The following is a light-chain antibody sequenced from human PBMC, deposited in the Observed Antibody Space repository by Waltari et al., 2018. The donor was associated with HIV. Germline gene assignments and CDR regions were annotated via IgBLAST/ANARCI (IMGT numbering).Light chain of an antibody. CDR1: NIGNKN. Sequence: SYVLTQPPSVSVAPGKTARITCGGNNIGNKNVHWYQQKPGHAPVMVIYKDRERPSGIPERFSGSSSATTATLTISGVQPEDEADYYCQSSDISGNYWVLGGGTKLTVL. CDR2: KDR. J-gene: IGLJ2*01. CDR3: QSSDISGNYWV. V-gene: IGLV3-25*03.